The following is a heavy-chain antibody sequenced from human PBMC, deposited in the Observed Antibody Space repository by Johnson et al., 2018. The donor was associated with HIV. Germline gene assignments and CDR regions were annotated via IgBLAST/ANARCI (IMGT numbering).Heavy chain of an antibody. CDR3: AKDRSYGRDAFDI. J-gene: IGHJ3*02. V-gene: IGHV3-30*02. D-gene: IGHD5-18*01. Sequence: QVQLVESGGGLVQPGRSLRLSCAASGFTFSSYGMHWVRQAPGQGLEWVAFIRYDGSNKYYADSVKGRFTISRDNSKNTLYLQMNSLRAEDTAVYYCAKDRSYGRDAFDIWGQGTMVTVSS. CDR1: GFTFSSYG. CDR2: IRYDGSNK.